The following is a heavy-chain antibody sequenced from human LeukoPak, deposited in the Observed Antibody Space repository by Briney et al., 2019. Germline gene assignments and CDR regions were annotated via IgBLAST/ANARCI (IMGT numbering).Heavy chain of an antibody. CDR2: ISSSSSTI. V-gene: IGHV3-48*01. CDR1: GFTFSSYS. CDR3: AREGSSSWYYFDY. Sequence: GGSLRLSCAASGFTFSSYSMNWVRQAPGKGLEWVSYISSSSSTIYYADSVKGRFTISRDNAKNSLYLQMNSLRAEDTAVYYCAREGSSSWYYFDYWGQGTLVTVSS. D-gene: IGHD6-13*01. J-gene: IGHJ4*02.